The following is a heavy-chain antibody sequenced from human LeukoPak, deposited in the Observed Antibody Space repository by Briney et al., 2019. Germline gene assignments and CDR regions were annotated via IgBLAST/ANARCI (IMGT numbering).Heavy chain of an antibody. V-gene: IGHV3-48*03. CDR1: GFTFSSYE. CDR2: ISSSGSTI. J-gene: IGHJ4*02. CDR3: ARAFDWVFDY. Sequence: GGSLRLSCAASGFTFSSYEMNWVRQAPGKGLEWVSYISSSGSTIYYADSVKGRFTISRDNAKNSLYLQMNSLRAEDTAVYYCARAFDWVFDYWGQRTLVTVSS. D-gene: IGHD3-9*01.